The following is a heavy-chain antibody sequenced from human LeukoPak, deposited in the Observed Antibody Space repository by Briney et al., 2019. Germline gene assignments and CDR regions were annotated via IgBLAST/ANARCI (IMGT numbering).Heavy chain of an antibody. D-gene: IGHD6-13*01. J-gene: IGHJ3*02. CDR1: GFAFTDYA. CDR2: ITDSGGAT. V-gene: IGHV3-23*01. Sequence: GGSLRLSCAASGFAFTDYAISWVRQAPGKGLEWVSAITDSGGATYYADSVKGRFTISRDNSKNTLYLQMNSLRGDDTAIYYCAKAYTRSWYAAFDIWGHGTMVTISS. CDR3: AKAYTRSWYAAFDI.